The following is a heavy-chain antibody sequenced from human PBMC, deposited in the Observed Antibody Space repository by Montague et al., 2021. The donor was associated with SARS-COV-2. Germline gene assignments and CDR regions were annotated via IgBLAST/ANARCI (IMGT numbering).Heavy chain of an antibody. CDR3: ARSRGNLQWPFYYYYGMDV. D-gene: IGHD6-19*01. Sequence: ETLSLTCAVSGDSISSSNCGSWGRQPPGKGLEWFGDIYHSGSTNYNPSLESRVTISVDKSKTQFSLKLSSVTAADTAVSDCARSRGNLQWPFYYYYGMDVWGQGTTVTVSS. CDR1: GDSISSSNC. CDR2: IYHSGST. J-gene: IGHJ6*02. V-gene: IGHV4-4*02.